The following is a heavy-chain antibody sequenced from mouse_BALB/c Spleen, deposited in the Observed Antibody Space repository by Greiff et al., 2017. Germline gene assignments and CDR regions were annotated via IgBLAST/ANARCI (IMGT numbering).Heavy chain of an antibody. D-gene: IGHD1-2*01. CDR3: ARGITTALYYYAMDY. Sequence: EVKLMESGGGLVKPGGSLKLSCAASGFTFSSYAMSWVRQTPEKRLEWVASISSGGSTYYPDSVKGRFTISRDNARNILYLQMSSLRSEDTAMYYCARGITTALYYYAMDYWGQGTSVTVSS. CDR2: ISSGGST. V-gene: IGHV5-6-5*01. CDR1: GFTFSSYA. J-gene: IGHJ4*01.